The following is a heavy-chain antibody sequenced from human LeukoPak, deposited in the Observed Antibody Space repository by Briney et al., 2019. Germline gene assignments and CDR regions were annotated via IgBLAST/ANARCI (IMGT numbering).Heavy chain of an antibody. J-gene: IGHJ4*02. Sequence: GSLRLSCAASGFTFSSCAMSWVRQAPGKGLEWVSAISGSGGSTYYADSVKGRFTISRDNSKNTLYLQMNSLRAEDTAVYYCAKDRRDSSGYYYFDYWGQGTLVTVSS. CDR1: GFTFSSCA. CDR3: AKDRRDSSGYYYFDY. D-gene: IGHD3-22*01. V-gene: IGHV3-23*01. CDR2: ISGSGGST.